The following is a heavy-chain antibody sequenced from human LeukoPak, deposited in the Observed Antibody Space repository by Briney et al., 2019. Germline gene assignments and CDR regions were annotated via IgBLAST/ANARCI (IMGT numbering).Heavy chain of an antibody. CDR2: MNPNSGNT. CDR3: ARGIDYYDSGGSYYYMDV. D-gene: IGHD3-22*01. J-gene: IGHJ6*03. V-gene: IGHV1-8*01. Sequence: ASVKVSCKASGYTFTSYDINWVRQATGQGLEWMGWMNPNSGNTGYAQKFQGRVTMTRNTSISTAYMELSSLRSEDTAVYYCARGIDYYDSGGSYYYMDVWGKGTTVTVSS. CDR1: GYTFTSYD.